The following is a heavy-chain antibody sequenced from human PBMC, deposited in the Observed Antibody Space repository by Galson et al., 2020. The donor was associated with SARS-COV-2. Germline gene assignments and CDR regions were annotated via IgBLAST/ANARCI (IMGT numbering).Heavy chain of an antibody. D-gene: IGHD3-22*01. CDR3: ANSDVWLHMDY. Sequence: GESLKISCAASGFTFSSYGMHWVRQAPGKGLEWVAVISYDGSNKYYADSVKGRFTISRDNSKNTLYLQMNSLRAEDTAVYYCANSDVWLHMDYWGQGTLVTVSS. J-gene: IGHJ4*02. CDR2: ISYDGSNK. CDR1: GFTFSSYG. V-gene: IGHV3-30*18.